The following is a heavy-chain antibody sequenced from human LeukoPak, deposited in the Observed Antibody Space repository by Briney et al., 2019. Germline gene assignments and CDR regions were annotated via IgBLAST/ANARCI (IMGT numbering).Heavy chain of an antibody. CDR2: INHSGST. V-gene: IGHV4-34*01. Sequence: SETLSLTCAVYGGSFSGYYWSWIRQPPGKGLAWIGEINHSGSTNYNPSLKNRVTISVDTSKNQFSLKLRSVTAADTAVYYCARRSGFWSGYYTGYNWFDPWGQGTLVTVSS. CDR1: GGSFSGYY. D-gene: IGHD3-3*01. CDR3: ARRSGFWSGYYTGYNWFDP. J-gene: IGHJ5*02.